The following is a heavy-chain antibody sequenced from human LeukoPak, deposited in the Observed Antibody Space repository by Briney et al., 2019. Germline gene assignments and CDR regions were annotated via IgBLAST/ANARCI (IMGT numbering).Heavy chain of an antibody. CDR3: ARGARRYGDFDS. J-gene: IGHJ5*01. CDR2: IANSGRTF. CDR1: GFTFSDDY. Sequence: GGSLRLSSAASGFTFSDDYMSWIRKAPGKGLEWVSYIANSGRTFYYADSVKGRFTISRDNTKKSLYLQMNNLRAEDTAIYYCARGARRYGDFDSWGQGTLVTVSS. V-gene: IGHV3-11*01. D-gene: IGHD4-17*01.